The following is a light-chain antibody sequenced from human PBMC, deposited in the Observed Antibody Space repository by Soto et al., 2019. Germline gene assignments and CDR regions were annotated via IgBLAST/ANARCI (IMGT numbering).Light chain of an antibody. CDR2: AVS. J-gene: IGKJ1*01. CDR1: QSVSSN. Sequence: EIMMTQSPGTLSASPGERATLSCRASQSVSSNLAWYQQKPGQAPRLLIYAVSTRATGIPARFSGSGSGTEVSLTISSLQYEDFSVYYCQQYNKCPLTFGQGTKVEIK. V-gene: IGKV3-15*01. CDR3: QQYNKCPLT.